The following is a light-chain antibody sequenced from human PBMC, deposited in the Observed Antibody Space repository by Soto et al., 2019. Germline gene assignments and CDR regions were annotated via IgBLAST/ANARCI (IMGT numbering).Light chain of an antibody. CDR1: QGISSF. Sequence: DIHLTQSPSFLSASVGDRVTITCRASQGISSFLAWYQQKPGKAPNLLMYAASTLQSGVPSRFSGGESGTGYTLTISSLQPEDSATYYCQQLYIFPLTFGQGTRLEIK. V-gene: IGKV1-9*01. J-gene: IGKJ5*01. CDR3: QQLYIFPLT. CDR2: AAS.